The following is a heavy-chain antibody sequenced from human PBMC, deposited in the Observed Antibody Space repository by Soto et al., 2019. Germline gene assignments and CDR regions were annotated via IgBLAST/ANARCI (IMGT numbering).Heavy chain of an antibody. V-gene: IGHV4-59*01. CDR3: VRDVVDFGDPPERLADYLGMDV. J-gene: IGHJ6*02. CDR2: IYNSGRT. CDR1: GDSISRYY. D-gene: IGHD4-17*01. Sequence: QVQLQESGPGLVKPSETLSLTCTVSGDSISRYYWSWIRQPTGKGLEWIGYIYNSGRTKYNPSLKSRVTISEDTSKIQFSLKLRSVTAADTAVYYCVRDVVDFGDPPERLADYLGMDVWGQGTTVTVSS.